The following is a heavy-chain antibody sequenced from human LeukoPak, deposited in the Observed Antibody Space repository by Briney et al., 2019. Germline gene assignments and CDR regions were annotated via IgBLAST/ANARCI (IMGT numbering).Heavy chain of an antibody. CDR1: GGSVSSSTYY. J-gene: IGHJ5*02. D-gene: IGHD2-15*01. CDR2: IYYTGHN. V-gene: IGHV4-39*01. Sequence: PSETLSLTCTVSGGSVSSSTYYWGWIRQPPGKGLEWIASIYYTGHNYYNPSLKSRVTISVDTSKNHFSLNLNSVTAADTAVYYCARQQCNGGSCYSRAIWFVPWGQGTLVSVSS. CDR3: ARQQCNGGSCYSRAIWFVP.